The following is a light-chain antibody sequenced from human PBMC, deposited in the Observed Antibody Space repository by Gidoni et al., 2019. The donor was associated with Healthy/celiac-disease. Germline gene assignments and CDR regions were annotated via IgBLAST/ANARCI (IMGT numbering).Light chain of an antibody. J-gene: IGKJ1*01. CDR2: DAS. V-gene: IGKV1-33*01. Sequence: DIQMTQSPSSLSASVGDRVTITCQASQDISNYLNWYQQKPGKAPKLLIYDASNLETGVPSRFSGSGSGTDFTFTISSLQPEDIATYYCQQYDNLLRTFXQXTKVEIK. CDR1: QDISNY. CDR3: QQYDNLLRT.